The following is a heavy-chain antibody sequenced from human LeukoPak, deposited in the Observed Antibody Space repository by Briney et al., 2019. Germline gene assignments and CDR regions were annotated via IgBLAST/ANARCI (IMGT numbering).Heavy chain of an antibody. J-gene: IGHJ4*02. Sequence: GGSLRLSCAASGFTLGSYEMNWVRQAPGKGLEWVSYISSSGGTIYYADSVKGRFTISRDNAKNSLYLQMNSLRAEDTAIYYCARDLCSGGSCSDYWGQGTLVTVSS. D-gene: IGHD2-15*01. CDR2: ISSSGGTI. CDR3: ARDLCSGGSCSDY. V-gene: IGHV3-48*03. CDR1: GFTLGSYE.